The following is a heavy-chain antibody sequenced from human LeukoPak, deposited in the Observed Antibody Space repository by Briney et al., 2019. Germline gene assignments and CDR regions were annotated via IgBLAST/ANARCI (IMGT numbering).Heavy chain of an antibody. Sequence: TGGSLRLSCAASGFTFSSYEMNWVRQAPGKGLEWVSYISSSGSTTYYADSVKGRFTISRDNAKNSLYLQMNSLRAEDTAVYYCAREGGLWQQPDYFDYWGQGTLVTVSS. CDR2: ISSSGSTT. D-gene: IGHD6-13*01. CDR1: GFTFSSYE. V-gene: IGHV3-48*03. CDR3: AREGGLWQQPDYFDY. J-gene: IGHJ4*02.